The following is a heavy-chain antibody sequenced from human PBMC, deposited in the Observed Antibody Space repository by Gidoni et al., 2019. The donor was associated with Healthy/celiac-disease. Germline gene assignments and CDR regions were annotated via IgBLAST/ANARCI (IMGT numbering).Heavy chain of an antibody. J-gene: IGHJ4*02. CDR2: ISSNGGST. CDR3: VKDGSSGWNDGY. V-gene: IGHV3-64D*06. D-gene: IGHD6-19*01. Sequence: EVQLVESGGGLVQPGGSLRLSCSASGFTFSSYAMHWVRQAPGKGLEYGSAISSNGGSTYYADSVKGRFTISRDNSKNTLYLQMSSLRAEDTAVYYCVKDGSSGWNDGYWGQGTLVTVSS. CDR1: GFTFSSYA.